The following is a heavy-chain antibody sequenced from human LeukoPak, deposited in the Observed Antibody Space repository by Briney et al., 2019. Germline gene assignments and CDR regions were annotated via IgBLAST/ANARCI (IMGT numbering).Heavy chain of an antibody. D-gene: IGHD2-15*01. CDR3: ARGLTPANWFDP. CDR2: IIPIFGTA. V-gene: IGHV1-69*13. J-gene: IGHJ5*02. CDR1: GGTFSSYA. Sequence: SVKVSCKASGGTFSSYAISWVRQAPGQGLEWMGGIIPIFGTANYAQKFQGRVTITADESTSTAYMELSSLRSEDTAVYYCARGLTPANWFDPWGQGTLVTVSS.